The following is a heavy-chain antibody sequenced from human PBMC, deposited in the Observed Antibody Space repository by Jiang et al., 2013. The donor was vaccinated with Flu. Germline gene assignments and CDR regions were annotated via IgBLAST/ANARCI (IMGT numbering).Heavy chain of an antibody. D-gene: IGHD3-10*01. CDR2: INPNSGGT. J-gene: IGHJ3*02. CDR3: ARDYKWVGARAHDAFDI. Sequence: SGAEVKKPGASVKVSCKASGYTFTGYYMHWVRQAPGQGLEWMGRINPNSGGTNYAQKFQGRVTMTRDTSISTAYMELSRLRSDDTAVYYCARDYKWVGARAHDAFDIWGQGTMVTVSS. V-gene: IGHV1-2*06. CDR1: GYTFTGYY.